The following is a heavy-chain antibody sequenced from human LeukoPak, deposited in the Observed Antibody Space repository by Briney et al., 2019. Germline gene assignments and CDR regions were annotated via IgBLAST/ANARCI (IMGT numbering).Heavy chain of an antibody. V-gene: IGHV1-2*02. Sequence: ASVKVSCKASGYTFTGYYMHWVRQAPGQGLEWMGWINPNSGGTNYAQKFQGRVTMTRDTSISTAYMELSRLRSDDTAVYHCARDSTIIRGNWFDPWGQGTLVTVSS. J-gene: IGHJ5*02. D-gene: IGHD3-10*01. CDR1: GYTFTGYY. CDR3: ARDSTIIRGNWFDP. CDR2: INPNSGGT.